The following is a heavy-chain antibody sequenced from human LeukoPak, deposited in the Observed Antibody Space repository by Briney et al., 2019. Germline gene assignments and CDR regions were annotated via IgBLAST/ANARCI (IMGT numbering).Heavy chain of an antibody. D-gene: IGHD3-10*01. CDR3: ATHYYGSSRAGWGMDV. J-gene: IGHJ6*04. V-gene: IGHV3-30*03. CDR2: ISYDGSNK. Sequence: GRSLRLSCAASGFTLSSYGMHWVRQAPGKGLEWVAVISYDGSNKYYADSVKGRFTISRDNSKNTLYLQMNSLRAEDTAVYYCATHYYGSSRAGWGMDVWGKGTTVTVSS. CDR1: GFTLSSYG.